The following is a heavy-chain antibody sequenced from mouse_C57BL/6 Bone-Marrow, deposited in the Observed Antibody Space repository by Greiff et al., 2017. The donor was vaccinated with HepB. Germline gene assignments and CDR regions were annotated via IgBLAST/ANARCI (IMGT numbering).Heavy chain of an antibody. CDR3: ATFSDGYSLDY. J-gene: IGHJ2*01. D-gene: IGHD2-3*01. CDR1: GYSFTNYL. V-gene: IGHV1-54*01. CDR2: INPGSGGT. Sequence: QVQLQQSGAELVRPGPSVKVSCKASGYSFTNYLIEWVKQRLGQGLEWIGVINPGSGGTNYNEKFKGKATLTADKSSSTAYMQLSSLTSEDSAVYFCATFSDGYSLDYWGQGTTLTVSS.